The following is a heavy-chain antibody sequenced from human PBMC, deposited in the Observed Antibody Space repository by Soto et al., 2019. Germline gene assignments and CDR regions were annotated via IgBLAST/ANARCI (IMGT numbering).Heavy chain of an antibody. CDR1: GFTFSSYA. CDR3: ARVLDTYYDFWSGYFDY. V-gene: IGHV3-30*04. J-gene: IGHJ4*02. CDR2: ISYDGSNK. D-gene: IGHD3-3*01. Sequence: GGSLRLSCAASGFTFSSYAMHWVRQAPGKGLEWVAVISYDGSNKYYADSVKGRFTISRDNSKNTLYLQMNSLRAEDTAVYYCARVLDTYYDFWSGYFDYWGQGTLVTVSS.